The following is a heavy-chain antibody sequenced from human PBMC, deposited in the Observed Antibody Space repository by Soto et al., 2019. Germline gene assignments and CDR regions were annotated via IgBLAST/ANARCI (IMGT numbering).Heavy chain of an antibody. Sequence: SETLSLTCAVYGGSFSCYYWSWIRQPPGKGLEWIGEINHSGSTNYNPSLKSRVTISVDTSKNQFSLKLSSVTAADTAVYYCARVTHSDIVVVPAARGHFDYWGQGTLVTVSS. J-gene: IGHJ4*02. CDR3: ARVTHSDIVVVPAARGHFDY. D-gene: IGHD2-2*01. CDR2: INHSGST. V-gene: IGHV4-34*01. CDR1: GGSFSCYY.